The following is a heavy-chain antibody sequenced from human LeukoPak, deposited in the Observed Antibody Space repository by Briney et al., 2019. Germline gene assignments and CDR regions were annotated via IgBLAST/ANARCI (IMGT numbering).Heavy chain of an antibody. CDR3: AKDIIAAGPFDY. D-gene: IGHD6-25*01. CDR2: IYHSGST. Sequence: SETLSLTCAVSGYSISSGYYWGWIRQPPGKGLEWIGSIYHSGSTYYNPSLKSRVTISVDTSKNQFSLKLSSVTAADTAVYYCAKDIIAAGPFDYWGQGTLLTVSS. V-gene: IGHV4-38-2*02. CDR1: GYSISSGYY. J-gene: IGHJ4*02.